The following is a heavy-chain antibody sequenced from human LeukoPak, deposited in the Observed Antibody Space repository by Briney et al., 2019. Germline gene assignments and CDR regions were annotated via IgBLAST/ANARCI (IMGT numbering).Heavy chain of an antibody. CDR2: ISISSSYI. V-gene: IGHV3-21*01. CDR3: ARGPQKNGHSSGYPGYFDY. CDR1: GFTFSSYS. Sequence: PGGSLRLSCAASGFTFSSYSINWVRQAPGKGLEWVSSISISSSYIYYADSVKGRFTISRGNAKNSLYLQMNSLRAEDTAVYYCARGPQKNGHSSGYPGYFDYWGQGTLVTVSS. J-gene: IGHJ4*02. D-gene: IGHD3-22*01.